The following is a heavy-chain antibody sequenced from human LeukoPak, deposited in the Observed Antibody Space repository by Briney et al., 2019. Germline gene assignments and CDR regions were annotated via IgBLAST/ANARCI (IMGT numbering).Heavy chain of an antibody. V-gene: IGHV4-59*02. Sequence: SETLSLTCTVSGGSVSNYYWSWIRQSPGKGLEWIGYIYYTETSYNPSLKSRVTIPADTSKNQFSLKLSSVTVADTAVYYCARDLRAGDSASIDIWGQGTMVTVSS. J-gene: IGHJ3*02. D-gene: IGHD1-26*01. CDR1: GGSVSNYY. CDR3: ARDLRAGDSASIDI. CDR2: IYYTET.